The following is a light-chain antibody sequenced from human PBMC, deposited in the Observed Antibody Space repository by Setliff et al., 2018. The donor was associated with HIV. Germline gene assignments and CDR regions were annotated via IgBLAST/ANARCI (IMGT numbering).Light chain of an antibody. V-gene: IGLV2-14*01. Sequence: VLTQPASVSGSPGQSITISCTGTSSDVGGYSHVSWYQQHPGKAPKLIIYEVSNRPSGVSNRFSGSKSGNTASLTISGLQAEDEADYYCSSYAITNTLPFGTGTKVTVL. CDR2: EVS. CDR1: SSDVGGYSH. J-gene: IGLJ1*01. CDR3: SSYAITNTLP.